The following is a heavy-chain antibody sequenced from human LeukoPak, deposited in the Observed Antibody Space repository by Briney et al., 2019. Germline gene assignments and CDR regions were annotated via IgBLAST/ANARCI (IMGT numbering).Heavy chain of an antibody. D-gene: IGHD5-18*01. Sequence: PGGSLRLSCAASGFTFSSYAMSWVRQAPGKGLEWVSAISGSDGTTYYADSMKGRFTFSRDNSKNTVYLQMSSLSAEDTAMYYCAKDGQPGYSYGYMDYWGQGTLVTVSS. J-gene: IGHJ4*02. CDR2: ISGSDGTT. CDR3: AKDGQPGYSYGYMDY. V-gene: IGHV3-23*01. CDR1: GFTFSSYA.